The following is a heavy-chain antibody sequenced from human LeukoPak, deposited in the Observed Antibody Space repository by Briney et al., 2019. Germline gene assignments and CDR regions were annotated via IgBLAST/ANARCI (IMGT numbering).Heavy chain of an antibody. Sequence: GGSLRLSCAASGFTFSNFAVTCVRQAPGKGLAWVAAISGTGAATFYADSVKGRFTISRDNAKNTLYLRMNSLRAEDTAIYYCGRVVTTSEDWGQGILVTVSS. CDR3: GRVVTTSED. CDR1: GFTFSNFA. J-gene: IGHJ4*02. CDR2: ISGTGAAT. D-gene: IGHD3-3*01. V-gene: IGHV3-23*01.